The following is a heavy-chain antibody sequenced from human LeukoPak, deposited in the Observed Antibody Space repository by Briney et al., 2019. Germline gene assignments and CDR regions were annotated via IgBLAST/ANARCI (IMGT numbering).Heavy chain of an antibody. CDR1: GFTFSSYE. J-gene: IGHJ4*02. D-gene: IGHD4-11*01. CDR3: ARRYNNFPYLHDY. V-gene: IGHV3-48*03. Sequence: PGGSLRLSCAASGFTFSSYEMNWVRQAPGKGLEWISYISSSGSTIYYADADSVKGRFTISRDNAKNSLYLQLNSLRVEDTAVYYCARRYNNFPYLHDYWGQGTLVTVSS. CDR2: ISSSGSTI.